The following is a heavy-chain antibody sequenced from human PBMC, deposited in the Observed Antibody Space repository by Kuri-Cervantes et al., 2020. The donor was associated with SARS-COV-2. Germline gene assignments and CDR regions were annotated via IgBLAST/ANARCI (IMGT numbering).Heavy chain of an antibody. D-gene: IGHD6-19*01. Sequence: GESLKISCAASGFTFSDYYMSWIRQAPGKGLEWVSAISGSGGSTYYADSVKGRFTISRDNSKNTLYLQMNSLRAEDTAVYYCAKDWLPDDAFDIWGQGTMVTDSS. CDR3: AKDWLPDDAFDI. V-gene: IGHV3-23*01. J-gene: IGHJ3*02. CDR1: GFTFSDYY. CDR2: ISGSGGST.